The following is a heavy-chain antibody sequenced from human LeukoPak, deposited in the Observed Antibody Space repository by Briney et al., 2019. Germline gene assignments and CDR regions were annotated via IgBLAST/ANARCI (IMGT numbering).Heavy chain of an antibody. CDR1: AASVSSHY. J-gene: IGHJ4*02. CDR2: VYYSGGT. CDR3: ATAGATSPSNANWFNIEN. Sequence: PSQTLSLACTVSAASVSSHYCSSVRQSPGKGLEWIGYVYYSGGTNYNPSRKSPVTISVDTSKNQFSLKLTAVTAEDTAVYYCATAGATSPSNANWFNIENWGQGTLVTVSS. D-gene: IGHD1-1*01. V-gene: IGHV4-59*08.